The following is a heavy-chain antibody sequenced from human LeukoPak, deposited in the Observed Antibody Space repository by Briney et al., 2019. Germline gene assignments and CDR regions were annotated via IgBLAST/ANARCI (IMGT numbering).Heavy chain of an antibody. J-gene: IGHJ4*02. D-gene: IGHD3-16*01. CDR1: GYTFTSYG. CDR3: TRGPGGEDL. Sequence: GASVKVSCKASGYTFTSYGISWVRQALGQGLEWMGRLNPHSGDTVYAQKFQGRVTLTRDTSTSTAYMELSGLTYEDTAFYYCTRGPGGEDLWGQGTLVTVSS. V-gene: IGHV1-8*03. CDR2: LNPHSGDT.